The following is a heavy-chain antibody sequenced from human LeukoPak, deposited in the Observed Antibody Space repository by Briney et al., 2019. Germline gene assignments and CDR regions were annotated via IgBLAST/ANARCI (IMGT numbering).Heavy chain of an antibody. Sequence: PGGSLRLSCAASGFTFSSYGMSWVRQAPGKGLEWVSAISGSGGSTYYADSVKGRFTISRDNSKNTLYLQMNSLRAEDTAVYYCAKIGDVVVTAVSPVDYWGQGTLVTVSS. CDR1: GFTFSSYG. J-gene: IGHJ4*02. D-gene: IGHD2-21*02. V-gene: IGHV3-23*01. CDR2: ISGSGGST. CDR3: AKIGDVVVTAVSPVDY.